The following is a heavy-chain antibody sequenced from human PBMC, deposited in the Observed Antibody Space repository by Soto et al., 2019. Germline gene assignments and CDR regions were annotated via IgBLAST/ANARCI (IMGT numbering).Heavy chain of an antibody. CDR3: ARGIATRPVFAFDV. CDR1: GFSVTTILVC. D-gene: IGHD6-6*01. Sequence: SGPTLVNPTQTLTLTFSFSGFSVTTILVCVGWIRHPPGKALEWLAHIYWSGDEHYRPSLKSRLSITKDASKNQVVLTMTNMDPVDTATYYCARGIATRPVFAFDVWGQGTMVTVSS. CDR2: IYWSGDE. J-gene: IGHJ3*01. V-gene: IGHV2-5*01.